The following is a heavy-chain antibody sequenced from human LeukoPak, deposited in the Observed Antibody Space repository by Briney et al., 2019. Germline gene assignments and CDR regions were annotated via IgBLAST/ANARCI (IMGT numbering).Heavy chain of an antibody. J-gene: IGHJ4*02. D-gene: IGHD2-8*01. CDR1: GGSFSAYC. CDR2: INHSGSI. Sequence: PSQTLSLTCAVYGGSFSAYCWSWIRQPPGKGLEWIGEINHSGSINYNPSLKSRVTISVDTSKNQFSLKVSSVTAADTAVYYCARGLRMGRFDYWGQGILVTVSS. CDR3: ARGLRMGRFDY. V-gene: IGHV4-34*01.